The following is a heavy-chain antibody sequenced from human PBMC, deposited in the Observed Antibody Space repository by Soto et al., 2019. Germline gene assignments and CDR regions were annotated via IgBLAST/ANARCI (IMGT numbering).Heavy chain of an antibody. CDR3: ATATSSSWNFDY. D-gene: IGHD6-13*01. J-gene: IGHJ4*02. CDR1: GYTLTELS. CDR2: FDPEDGET. Sequence: ASVKVSCKVSGYTLTELSMHWVRQAPGKGLEWMGGFDPEDGETIYAQKFQGRVTMTEDTSTDTAYMELSSLISEDTAVYYCATATSSSWNFDYWGQGTLVTVSS. V-gene: IGHV1-24*01.